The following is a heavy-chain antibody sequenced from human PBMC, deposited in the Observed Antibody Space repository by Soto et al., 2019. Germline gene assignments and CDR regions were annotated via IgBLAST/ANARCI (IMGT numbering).Heavy chain of an antibody. CDR3: AREGYTFGPGAVRGAFDI. CDR2: IIPIFGTT. CDR1: GGTFGSNA. Sequence: QVQLVQSGAEVRKPGSSVKVSCKASGGTFGSNAISWVRQAPGQGLEWMGGIIPIFGTTNNAQKFQGRVTITADESTNTAYMELSRLRSEDTAIYYCAREGYTFGPGAVRGAFDIWGQGIMVTVSS. J-gene: IGHJ3*02. D-gene: IGHD6-13*01. V-gene: IGHV1-69*12.